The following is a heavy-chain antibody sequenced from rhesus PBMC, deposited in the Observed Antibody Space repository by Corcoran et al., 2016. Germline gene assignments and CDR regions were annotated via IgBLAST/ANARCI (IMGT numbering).Heavy chain of an antibody. J-gene: IGHJ4*01. CDR2: NYCGSGTN. CDR1: GCYISSNY. V-gene: IGHV4-147*01. Sequence: QVQLQESGAGLVKHSEPLSLPCAVFGCYISSNYWSWIRQSPGGGLEWIGYNYCGSGTNRYNHSLNNRVTRSTDTSKSQCPRKLRSGTAADTAGYYGAGSWSSDDWGQGVLVTVSS. D-gene: IGHD6-13*01. CDR3: AGSWSSDD.